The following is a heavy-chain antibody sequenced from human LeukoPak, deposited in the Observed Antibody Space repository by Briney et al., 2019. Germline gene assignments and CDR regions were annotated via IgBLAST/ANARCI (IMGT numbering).Heavy chain of an antibody. V-gene: IGHV4-4*07. J-gene: IGHJ5*02. CDR1: GDSISGKY. CDR3: ARLDILVPRAVEWFDP. CDR2: ISSTGTT. Sequence: SETLSLTRTVSGDSISGKYWRWIPRPAGRGLEWLGRISSTGTTDYSPSLKGRATMSLDTSKNQFSLSLTSVTAADTAVYYCARLDILVPRAVEWFDPWGQGTLVIVSS. D-gene: IGHD3-9*01.